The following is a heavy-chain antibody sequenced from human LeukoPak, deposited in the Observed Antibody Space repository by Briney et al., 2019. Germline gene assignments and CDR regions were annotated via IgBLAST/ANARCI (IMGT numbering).Heavy chain of an antibody. CDR2: IYHSGST. V-gene: IGHV4-59*12. J-gene: IGHJ4*02. CDR3: ARGNLRDYYGSGSYTWVPGRGFDY. D-gene: IGHD3-10*01. Sequence: PSETLSLTCTVSGGSISSYYWSWIRQPPGKGLEWIGYIYHSGSTNYNPSLKSRVTISVDTSKNQFSLKLSSVTAADTAVYYCARGNLRDYYGSGSYTWVPGRGFDYWGQGTLVTVPS. CDR1: GGSISSYY.